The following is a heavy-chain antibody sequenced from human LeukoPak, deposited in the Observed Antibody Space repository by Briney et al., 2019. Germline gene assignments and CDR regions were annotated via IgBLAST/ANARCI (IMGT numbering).Heavy chain of an antibody. Sequence: SETLSLTCAVSGGSISSSNWWSWVRQPPGKGLEWIGEIYHSGSTNYNPSLKSRVTISVDKSKNQFSLKLSSVTAADTAVYYCATGYCGGDCYLWRYFDLWGRGTLVTVSS. CDR3: ATGYCGGDCYLWRYFDL. CDR1: GGSISSSNW. CDR2: IYHSGST. D-gene: IGHD2-21*02. J-gene: IGHJ2*01. V-gene: IGHV4-4*02.